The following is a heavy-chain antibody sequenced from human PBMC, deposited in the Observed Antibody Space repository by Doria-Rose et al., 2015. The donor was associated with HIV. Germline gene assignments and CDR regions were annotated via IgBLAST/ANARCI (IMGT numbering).Heavy chain of an antibody. CDR1: GVSLSSPGMG. CDR3: ARIKSSRWYHKYYFDF. Sequence: QITLKESGPVLVKPTETLTLTCTVSGVSLSSPGMGVNWIRQPPGKALEWLANIFSDDERSYKPSLKSRLTISRGTSKSQVVLTMTDMDPVDTATYYCARIKSSRWYHKYYFDFWGQGTLVIVSA. J-gene: IGHJ4*02. D-gene: IGHD6-13*01. V-gene: IGHV2-26*01. CDR2: IFSDDER.